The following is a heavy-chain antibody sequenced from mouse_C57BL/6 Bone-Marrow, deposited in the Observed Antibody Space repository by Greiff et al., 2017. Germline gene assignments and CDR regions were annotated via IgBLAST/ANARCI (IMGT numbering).Heavy chain of an antibody. V-gene: IGHV1-78*01. CDR3: ARYGARGSSLYYFDY. D-gene: IGHD1-1*01. Sequence: VQLQQSDAELVKPGASVKISCKVSGYTFTDHTIHWMKQRPEQGLEWIGYIYPRDGSTKYNEKFKGKATLTADKSSSTAYMQLNSLTSEDSAVXFCARYGARGSSLYYFDYWGQGTTLTVSS. J-gene: IGHJ2*01. CDR1: GYTFTDHT. CDR2: IYPRDGST.